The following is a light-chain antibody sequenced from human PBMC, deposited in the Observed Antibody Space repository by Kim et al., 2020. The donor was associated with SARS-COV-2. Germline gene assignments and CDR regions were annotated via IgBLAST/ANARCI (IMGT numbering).Light chain of an antibody. J-gene: IGLJ3*02. CDR1: SSDVGGYIY. Sequence: GQSFTISCTGTSSDVGGYIYISWYQQQPGKAPKLMIYDVSHRPSGVSNRFSGSKSGNTASLTISGLQAEDEADYYCSSYTTTSTLVFGGGTQLTVL. CDR2: DVS. V-gene: IGLV2-14*03. CDR3: SSYTTTSTLV.